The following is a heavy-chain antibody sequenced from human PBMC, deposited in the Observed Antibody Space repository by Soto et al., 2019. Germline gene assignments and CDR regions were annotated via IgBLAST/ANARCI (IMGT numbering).Heavy chain of an antibody. D-gene: IGHD5-12*01. J-gene: IGHJ3*02. Sequence: PAKASCKDXRYTFTNHAIHSPRHYPGQGLEWMVGIIPIFGTANYAQKFQGRVTITADESTSTAYMELSSLRSEDTAVYYCARDGGGYDSSGVCDIWGQGTMVTVSS. CDR1: RYTFTNHA. V-gene: IGHV1-69*13. CDR3: ARDGGGYDSSGVCDI. CDR2: IIPIFGTA.